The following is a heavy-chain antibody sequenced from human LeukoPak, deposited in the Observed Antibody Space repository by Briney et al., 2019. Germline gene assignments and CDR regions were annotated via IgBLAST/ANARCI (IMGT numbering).Heavy chain of an antibody. Sequence: SETLSLTCTVSGGSISSYYWSWIRQPPGKGLEWIGYIYYSGSTNYNPSLKSRVTISVDTSKNQFSLKLSSVTAADTAVYYCARHYIPRNSWSDYYFDYWGQGTLVTVSS. V-gene: IGHV4-59*01. CDR1: GGSISSYY. D-gene: IGHD3-3*01. CDR2: IYYSGST. J-gene: IGHJ4*02. CDR3: ARHYIPRNSWSDYYFDY.